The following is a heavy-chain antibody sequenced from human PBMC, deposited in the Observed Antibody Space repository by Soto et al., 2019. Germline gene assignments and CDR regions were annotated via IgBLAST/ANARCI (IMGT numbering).Heavy chain of an antibody. J-gene: IGHJ4*02. CDR3: ANGAGY. D-gene: IGHD3-10*01. Sequence: EVQLVESGGGLVQPGRSLRLSCAASGFTFDDYAMHWVRQAPGKGLEWVSGISWNSGSIGYADSVKGRFTISRDNAKNSLYLQMNSLRAEDTALYYCANGAGYWGQGTLVTVPS. V-gene: IGHV3-9*01. CDR1: GFTFDDYA. CDR2: ISWNSGSI.